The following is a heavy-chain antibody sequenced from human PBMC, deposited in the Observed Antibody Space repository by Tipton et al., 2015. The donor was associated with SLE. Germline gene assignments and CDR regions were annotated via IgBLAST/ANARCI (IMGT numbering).Heavy chain of an antibody. J-gene: IGHJ4*02. V-gene: IGHV1-18*01. CDR3: AGGPTIFGVVIMDYFGY. CDR1: GYTFTSYG. Sequence: QLVQSGDEVKKPGASVKVSCKASGYTFTSYGISWVRQAPGQGLERMGWISAYNGNTNYAQKLQGRVTMTTDTSTSTAYMELMSLRSDDTAVYYGAGGPTIFGVVIMDYFGYWGQGTLVTVSS. CDR2: ISAYNGNT. D-gene: IGHD3-3*01.